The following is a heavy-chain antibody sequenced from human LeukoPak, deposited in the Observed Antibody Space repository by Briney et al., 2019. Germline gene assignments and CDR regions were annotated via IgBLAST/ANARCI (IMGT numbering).Heavy chain of an antibody. CDR1: GGSFSGYY. V-gene: IGHV4-34*01. D-gene: IGHD6-25*01. CDR2: INHSGST. J-gene: IGHJ4*02. Sequence: LETLSLTCAVYGGSFSGYYWSWIRQSPGKGLEWIGEINHSGSTNYNPSLKSRVTISVDTSKNQFSLKLSSVTAADTAVYYCARGLGSSGGDYWGQGTLVTVSS. CDR3: ARGLGSSGGDY.